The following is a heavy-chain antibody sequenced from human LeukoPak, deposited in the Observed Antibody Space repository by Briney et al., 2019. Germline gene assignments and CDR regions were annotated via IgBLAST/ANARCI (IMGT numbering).Heavy chain of an antibody. Sequence: PGGSLRLSCAASGFTFSSYSMNWVRQAPGKGLEWVAVISYDGSNKYYADSVKGRFTISRDNSKNTLYLQMNSLRAEDTAVYYCARAIVSSLDAFDIWGQGTMVTVSS. CDR1: GFTFSSYS. CDR3: ARAIVSSLDAFDI. V-gene: IGHV3-30*03. J-gene: IGHJ3*02. D-gene: IGHD6-6*01. CDR2: ISYDGSNK.